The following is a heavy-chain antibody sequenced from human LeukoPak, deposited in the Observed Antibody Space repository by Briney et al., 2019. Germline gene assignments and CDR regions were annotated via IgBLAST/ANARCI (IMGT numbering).Heavy chain of an antibody. CDR3: AGSDTIGYLPREWDYWYFDL. D-gene: IGHD3-22*01. CDR2: ISGSGAGT. Sequence: PGGSLRLSCAASGFTFSSYGMSWVRQAPGKGLEWVSTISGSGAGTYYADSVKGRFTISRDNSKNSLYLQMNSLRAEDTAVYYCAGSDTIGYLPREWDYWYFDLWGRGTLVTVSS. CDR1: GFTFSSYG. J-gene: IGHJ2*01. V-gene: IGHV3-23*01.